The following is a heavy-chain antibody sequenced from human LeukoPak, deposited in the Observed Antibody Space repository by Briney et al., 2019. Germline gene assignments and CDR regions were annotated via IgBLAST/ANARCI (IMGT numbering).Heavy chain of an antibody. D-gene: IGHD3-3*01. CDR1: GFTFSSYG. J-gene: IGHJ6*02. V-gene: IGHV3-33*08. CDR2: IWYDGSNK. CDR3: AREYYDFWSGYPGDYYYYYGMDV. Sequence: PGGSLRLSCAASGFTFSSYGMHWVRQAPGKGLEWVAVIWYDGSNKYCADSVKGRFTISRDNSKNTLYLQMNSLRAEDTAVYYCAREYYDFWSGYPGDYYYYYGMDVWGQGTTVTVSS.